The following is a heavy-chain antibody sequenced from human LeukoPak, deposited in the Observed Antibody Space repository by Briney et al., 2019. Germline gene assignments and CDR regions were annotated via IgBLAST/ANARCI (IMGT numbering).Heavy chain of an antibody. Sequence: SETLSLTCAVYGGSLSGYYWSWIRQPPGKGLEWIGEINHSGSTNYNPSLKSRVTISVDTSKNQFSLKLSSVTAADTAVYYCARGHYYGSGSYYHYYGMDVWGKGTTVTVSS. J-gene: IGHJ6*04. CDR1: GGSLSGYY. V-gene: IGHV4-34*01. CDR3: ARGHYYGSGSYYHYYGMDV. CDR2: INHSGST. D-gene: IGHD3-10*01.